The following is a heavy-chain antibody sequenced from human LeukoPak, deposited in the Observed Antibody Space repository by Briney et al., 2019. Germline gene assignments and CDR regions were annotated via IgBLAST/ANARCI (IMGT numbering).Heavy chain of an antibody. CDR1: GGSISRSSYY. CDR2: VFYSGST. CDR3: ARDYHQEFFDY. D-gene: IGHD2/OR15-2a*01. V-gene: IGHV4-39*02. Sequence: SETLSLTCIVSGGSISRSSYYWGWIRQPPGKGLEWIGSVFYSGSTYYNPSLKSRVIISVDTSKNQFSLKLSSVTAADTAVYYCARDYHQEFFDYWGQGTLVTVSS. J-gene: IGHJ4*02.